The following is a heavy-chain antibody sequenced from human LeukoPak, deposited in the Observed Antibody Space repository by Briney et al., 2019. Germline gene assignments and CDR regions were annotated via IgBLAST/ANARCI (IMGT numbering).Heavy chain of an antibody. D-gene: IGHD5-12*01. J-gene: IGHJ4*02. CDR1: GYSFTSYW. CDR2: IDPIDSYT. CDR3: ARQLYSGYGPDY. Sequence: GESLKISCKGSGYSFTSYWISWVRQMPGKGLEWMGRIDPIDSYTNYSPSFQGHVTISADKSLRTPYLQWSSLKASDTAMYYCARQLYSGYGPDYWGQGTLVTVSS. V-gene: IGHV5-10-1*01.